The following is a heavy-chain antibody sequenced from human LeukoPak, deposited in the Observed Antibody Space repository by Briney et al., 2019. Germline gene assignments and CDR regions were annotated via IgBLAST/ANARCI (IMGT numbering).Heavy chain of an antibody. J-gene: IGHJ5*02. CDR1: GYTFTGYY. CDR3: ARESPDDIVVVPAAPGDP. CDR2: INPNSGGT. Sequence: GASVKVSCKASGYTFTGYYMHWVRQAPGQGLEWMGWINPNSGGTNYAQKFQGRVTMTRDTSISTAYMELSRLRSDDTAVYYCARESPDDIVVVPAAPGDPWGQGTLVTVSS. D-gene: IGHD2-2*01. V-gene: IGHV1-2*02.